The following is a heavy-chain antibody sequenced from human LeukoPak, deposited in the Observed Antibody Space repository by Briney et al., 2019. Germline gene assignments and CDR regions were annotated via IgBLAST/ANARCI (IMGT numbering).Heavy chain of an antibody. CDR2: IYYSGST. V-gene: IGHV4-59*11. J-gene: IGHJ6*03. CDR3: ARLIAAAGTAYYYYMDV. D-gene: IGHD6-13*01. CDR1: GGSISSHH. Sequence: SETLSLTCTVSGGSISSHHWSRIRQPPGKGLEWIGYIYYSGSTNYNPSLRNRVTISVDTSKNQFSLKLSSVTAADTAVYYCARLIAAAGTAYYYYMDVWGKGTTVTVSS.